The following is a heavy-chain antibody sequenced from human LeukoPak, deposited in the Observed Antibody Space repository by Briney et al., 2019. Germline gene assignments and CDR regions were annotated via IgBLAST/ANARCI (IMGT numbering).Heavy chain of an antibody. CDR1: GFTFSSYG. J-gene: IGHJ4*02. V-gene: IGHV3-30*02. Sequence: PGGSLRLSCAASGFTFSSYGMHWVRQAPGKGLEWVAFIRYDGSNKYYADSVKGRFTISRDNSKNTLYLQMNSLRAEDTAVYYCAKDFYFWASYRLSHHDYWGQGTLVTVSS. CDR3: AKDFYFWASYRLSHHDY. CDR2: IRYDGSNK. D-gene: IGHD3-16*02.